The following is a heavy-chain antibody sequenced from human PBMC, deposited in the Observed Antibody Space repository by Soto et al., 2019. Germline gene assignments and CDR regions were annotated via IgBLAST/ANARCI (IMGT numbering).Heavy chain of an antibody. V-gene: IGHV3-30*18. J-gene: IGHJ6*02. CDR3: AKDQEKYNHYYGMDV. CDR2: ISYDGSNK. CDR1: GFTFSSYG. Sequence: GGSLRLSCAASGFTFSSYGMHWVRQAPGKGLEWVAVISYDGSNKYYADSVKGRFTISRDNSKNTLYLQMNSLRAEDTAVYYCAKDQEKYNHYYGMDVWGQGTTVTVSS.